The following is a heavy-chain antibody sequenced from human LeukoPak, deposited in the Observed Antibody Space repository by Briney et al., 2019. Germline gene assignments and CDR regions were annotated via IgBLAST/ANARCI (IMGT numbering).Heavy chain of an antibody. Sequence: PGRSLRLSCAASGFTFSNYDMHWVRQAPGKGLEWVAVIWYDGNNKYYADSVKGRSTISRDISKNTLYLQMNSLRAEDTAVYYCARDLYRRAFDYWGQGTLVTVSS. CDR3: ARDLYRRAFDY. D-gene: IGHD1-26*01. CDR2: IWYDGNNK. CDR1: GFTFSNYD. V-gene: IGHV3-33*01. J-gene: IGHJ4*02.